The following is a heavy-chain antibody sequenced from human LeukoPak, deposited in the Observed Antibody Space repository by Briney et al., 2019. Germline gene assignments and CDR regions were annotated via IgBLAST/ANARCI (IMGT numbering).Heavy chain of an antibody. CDR2: ISAYNGNT. Sequence: ASVKVSCKASGYTFTIYGISWVRQAPGQGLERMGWISAYNGNTNYAQKLQGRVTMTTDASTSTAYMELRSLRSDDTAVYYCARSGTINYYYGMDVWGQGTTVTVSS. V-gene: IGHV1-18*01. J-gene: IGHJ6*02. CDR3: ARSGTINYYYGMDV. CDR1: GYTFTIYG. D-gene: IGHD3-9*01.